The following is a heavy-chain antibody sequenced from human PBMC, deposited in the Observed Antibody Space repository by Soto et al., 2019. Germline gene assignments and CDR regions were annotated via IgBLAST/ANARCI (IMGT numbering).Heavy chain of an antibody. CDR1: GFTFSDYY. V-gene: IGHV3-11*01. J-gene: IGHJ6*03. D-gene: IGHD4-17*01. Sequence: GGSLRLSCAASGFTFSDYYMSWIRQAPGKGLEWVSYISSSGSTIYYADSVKGRFTISRDNAKNSLYLQMNSLRAEDTAVYYCASSNYGDYYYYYMDVWGKGTTVTVSS. CDR2: ISSSGSTI. CDR3: ASSNYGDYYYYYMDV.